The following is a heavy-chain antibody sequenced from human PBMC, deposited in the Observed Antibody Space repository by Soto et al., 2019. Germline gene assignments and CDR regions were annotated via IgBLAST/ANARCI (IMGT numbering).Heavy chain of an antibody. J-gene: IGHJ6*02. CDR3: ARRIWHYDFWSGYFHDYYYGMDV. V-gene: IGHV4-39*01. D-gene: IGHD3-3*01. CDR1: GGSISSSSYY. Sequence: KPSETLSLTCTVSGGSISSSSYYWGWIRQPPGKGLEWIGSIYYSGSTYYNPSLKSRVTISVDTSKNQFSLKLSSVTAADTAVYYCARRIWHYDFWSGYFHDYYYGMDVWGQGTTVTVSS. CDR2: IYYSGST.